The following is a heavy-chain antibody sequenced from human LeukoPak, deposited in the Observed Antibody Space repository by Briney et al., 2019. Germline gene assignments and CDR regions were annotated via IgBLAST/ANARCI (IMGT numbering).Heavy chain of an antibody. J-gene: IGHJ4*02. CDR1: GFTFSSSW. V-gene: IGHV3-7*01. Sequence: GGSLRLSCAASGFTFSSSWMSWVRQAPGKGLEWVANISPDGSETNYVDSVKGRFTISRDNAKNSLYLQMNSLRAEDTAVYYCERPRVPDSWGQGTLVTVSS. CDR3: ERPRVPDS. CDR2: ISPDGSET.